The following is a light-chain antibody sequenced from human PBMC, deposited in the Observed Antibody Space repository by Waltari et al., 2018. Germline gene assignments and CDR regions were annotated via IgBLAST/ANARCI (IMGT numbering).Light chain of an antibody. CDR3: RSYTSSSTWV. CDR1: TSDVGSYNL. Sequence: QSALTQPPSVSGSPGQSVIISCTGTTSDVGSYNLVYWYPQPPGTAPKLMIYEVNNRPSGVPDRFSGSKSGNTASLTISGLQAEDEADYYCRSYTSSSTWVFGGGTKLTVL. V-gene: IGLV2-18*02. J-gene: IGLJ3*02. CDR2: EVN.